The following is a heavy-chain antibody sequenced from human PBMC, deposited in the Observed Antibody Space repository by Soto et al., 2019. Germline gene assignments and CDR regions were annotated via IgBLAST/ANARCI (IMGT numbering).Heavy chain of an antibody. Sequence: PPETLSLTCAVYGGSFSGNYWSWIRQLPGKGLEWIGEINHSGSTNYNPSLKSRVTISVDTSKNQFSLKLSSVTAADTAVYYCARGRGSVARLPIAYRGQGTLVTVSS. J-gene: IGHJ4*02. D-gene: IGHD6-19*01. CDR3: ARGRGSVARLPIAY. CDR1: GGSFSGNY. V-gene: IGHV4-34*01. CDR2: INHSGST.